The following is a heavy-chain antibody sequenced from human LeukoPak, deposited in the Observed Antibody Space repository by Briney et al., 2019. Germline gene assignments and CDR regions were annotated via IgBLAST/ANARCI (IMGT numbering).Heavy chain of an antibody. CDR1: GYTFTGYY. D-gene: IGHD5-18*01. Sequence: ASVKVSCKASGYTFTGYYMHWVRQAPGQGLEWMGWINPNSGGTNYAQKFQGRVTMTRDTSISTAYMELSRLRSGDTAVYYCARDPRGYSYDPDDYWGQGTLVTVSS. J-gene: IGHJ4*02. CDR2: INPNSGGT. CDR3: ARDPRGYSYDPDDY. V-gene: IGHV1-2*02.